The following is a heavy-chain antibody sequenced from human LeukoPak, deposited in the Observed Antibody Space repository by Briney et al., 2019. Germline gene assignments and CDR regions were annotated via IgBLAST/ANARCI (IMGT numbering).Heavy chain of an antibody. J-gene: IGHJ4*02. Sequence: ASVKVSCKASGYTFTSYGISWVRQAPGQGLEWMGWISAYNGNTNYAQKLQGRVTMTTDTSTSTAYMELRSLRSDDTAVYYCARDPDILTGYDHFDYWGQGTLVTVSS. CDR1: GYTFTSYG. CDR3: ARDPDILTGYDHFDY. CDR2: ISAYNGNT. V-gene: IGHV1-18*04. D-gene: IGHD3-9*01.